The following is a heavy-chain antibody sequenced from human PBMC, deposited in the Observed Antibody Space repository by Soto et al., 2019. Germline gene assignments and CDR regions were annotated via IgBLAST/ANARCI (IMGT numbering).Heavy chain of an antibody. Sequence: PGESLKISCQASGYSFTSFWLAWVRQVPGKGLEWMGIIYPADSDTRYSPSFQGQVTISADKSISTACLQWSSLTASDTAIYYCARQGSIANRRNWLDPWGQGTPVTVSS. V-gene: IGHV5-51*01. D-gene: IGHD6-6*01. CDR2: IYPADSDT. J-gene: IGHJ5*02. CDR3: ARQGSIANRRNWLDP. CDR1: GYSFTSFW.